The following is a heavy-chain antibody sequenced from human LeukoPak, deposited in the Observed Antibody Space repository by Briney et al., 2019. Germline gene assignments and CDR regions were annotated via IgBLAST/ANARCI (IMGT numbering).Heavy chain of an antibody. J-gene: IGHJ4*02. CDR3: AREGAHNSGWSPFGH. CDR2: ISKTGST. V-gene: IGHV4-59*01. Sequence: PSETLSLTCNVSGASISDYFWSWIRQPPGQTLEWIGYISKTGSTNYNPSLRSRVTISRDTSMNLLSLRLTSATAADTAVYYCAREGAHNSGWSPFGHWGQGLLVTVSS. D-gene: IGHD6-19*01. CDR1: GASISDYF.